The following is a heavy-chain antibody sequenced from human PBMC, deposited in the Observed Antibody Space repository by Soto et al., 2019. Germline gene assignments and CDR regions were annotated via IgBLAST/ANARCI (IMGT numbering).Heavy chain of an antibody. CDR1: GFIFSSYW. Sequence: EVQLVESGGGLVQPGGSLRLSCAASGFIFSSYWMTWVRQAPGKGLEWVANIKRDGREKYYVDSVKGRFTISRDNAKNSLYLKMNSLRAEDTAVYYCAREISYYNLDVWGQGTTVTVSS. J-gene: IGHJ6*02. CDR3: AREISYYNLDV. V-gene: IGHV3-7*01. CDR2: IKRDGREK.